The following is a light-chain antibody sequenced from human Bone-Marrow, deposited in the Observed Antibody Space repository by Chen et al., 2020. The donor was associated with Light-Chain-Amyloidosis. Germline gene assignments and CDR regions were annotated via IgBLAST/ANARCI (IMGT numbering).Light chain of an antibody. Sequence: SYELTPPPPGSVAPRPKGRITRSGDDLPTKYAYWYQQKPGQAPVLVIHRDTERPSGISERFSGSSSGTTATLTISGVQAEDEADYHCQSADSSGTYEVIFGGGTKLTVL. V-gene: IGLV3-25*03. J-gene: IGLJ2*01. CDR2: RDT. CDR1: DLPTKY. CDR3: QSADSSGTYEVI.